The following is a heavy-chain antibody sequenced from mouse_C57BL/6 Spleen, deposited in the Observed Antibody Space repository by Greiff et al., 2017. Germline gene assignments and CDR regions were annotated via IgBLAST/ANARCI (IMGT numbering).Heavy chain of an antibody. CDR3: ARAVYYSNSYYAMDY. J-gene: IGHJ4*01. CDR1: GYTFTSYG. D-gene: IGHD2-5*01. CDR2: IYPRSGNT. V-gene: IGHV1-81*01. Sequence: QVQLQESGAELARPGASVKLSCKASGYTFTSYGISWVKQRTGQGLEWIGEIYPRSGNTYYNEKFKGKATLTADKSSSTAYMELRSLTSEDSAVYFCARAVYYSNSYYAMDYWGQGTSVTVSS.